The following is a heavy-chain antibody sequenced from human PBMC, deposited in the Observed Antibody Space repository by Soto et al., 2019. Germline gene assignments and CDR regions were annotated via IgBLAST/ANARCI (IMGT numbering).Heavy chain of an antibody. V-gene: IGHV3-23*01. Sequence: GGSLRLSCAASGFTFSIYAMSWVRQAPGKGLEWVSAISGSGGSTYHADSVKGRFTISRDNSKNTVYMQMNSLRVEDTAVYYCAIASGFSPYYFDYWGQGTLVTVSS. CDR2: ISGSGGST. J-gene: IGHJ4*02. CDR1: GFTFSIYA. D-gene: IGHD3-10*01. CDR3: AIASGFSPYYFDY.